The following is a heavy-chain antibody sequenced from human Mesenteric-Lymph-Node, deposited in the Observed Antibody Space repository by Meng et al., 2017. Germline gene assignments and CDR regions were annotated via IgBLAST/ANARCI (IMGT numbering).Heavy chain of an antibody. CDR2: ISPNNGGS. CDR1: GYTFTDYY. CDR3: ARDGIYSTNFDAFDI. V-gene: IGHV1-2*02. D-gene: IGHD2-8*01. J-gene: IGHJ3*02. Sequence: ASVKVSCKASGYTFTDYYLHWVRQAPGQGLEWVGWISPNNGGSTLAQNFQGRVTMTRDTSINTIYMEVTRLTSDDTATYYCARDGIYSTNFDAFDIWGQGTMVTGSS.